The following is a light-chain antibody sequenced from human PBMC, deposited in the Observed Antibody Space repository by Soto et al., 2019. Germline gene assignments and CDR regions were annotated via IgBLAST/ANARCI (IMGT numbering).Light chain of an antibody. J-gene: IGKJ4*01. CDR2: DAS. Sequence: EIEMTQSPATLSVSPGERDTLSCLASQSVINNLAWYQQKPGQAPRLLIYDASTRATGIPARLSGSGSGTEFTLTISSLESQDFAVYYCQQYYKWPLTFGGGTKVDI. CDR1: QSVINN. V-gene: IGKV3-15*01. CDR3: QQYYKWPLT.